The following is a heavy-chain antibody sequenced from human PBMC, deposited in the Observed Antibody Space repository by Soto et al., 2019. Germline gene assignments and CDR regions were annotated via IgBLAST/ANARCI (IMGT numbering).Heavy chain of an antibody. Sequence: QVQLVESGGGVVQPGRSLRLSCAASGFIFSTYAMHWVRQAPGKGLEWVTFISYDGRNKYYADSVKDRFTISRDNSKNTLYLLMNRLRTEATAVYYGAREYDSSGYGYDAFDIWGQGTMVTVSS. CDR1: GFIFSTYA. CDR2: ISYDGRNK. D-gene: IGHD3-22*01. V-gene: IGHV3-30*04. J-gene: IGHJ3*02. CDR3: AREYDSSGYGYDAFDI.